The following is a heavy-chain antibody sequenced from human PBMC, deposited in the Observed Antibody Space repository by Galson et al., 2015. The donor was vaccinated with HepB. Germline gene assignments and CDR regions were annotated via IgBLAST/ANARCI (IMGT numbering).Heavy chain of an antibody. D-gene: IGHD5-12*01. J-gene: IGHJ6*02. CDR2: IYSGGST. CDR3: ARSVVATMQMDV. Sequence: SLRLSCAASGFTVSSNYMSWVRQAPGKGLEWVSVIYSGGSTYYADSVKGRFTISRDNSKNTLYLQMNSLRAEDTAVYYCARSVVATMQMDVWGQGTTVTVSS. V-gene: IGHV3-53*01. CDR1: GFTVSSNY.